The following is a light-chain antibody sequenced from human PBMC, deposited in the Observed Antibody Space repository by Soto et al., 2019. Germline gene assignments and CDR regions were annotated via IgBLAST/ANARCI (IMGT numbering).Light chain of an antibody. CDR3: QQADSFPWT. V-gene: IGKV1-12*01. CDR2: AAS. CDR1: QGISTW. J-gene: IGKJ1*01. Sequence: DIHMTQSPSSVSASVGDRVTITCRARQGISTWLAWYQQKPGKAPNLLIFAASSLQSWVPSRFSGSGSGTDFTLTISSLQPEECATYYCQQADSFPWTFGQGTKVELK.